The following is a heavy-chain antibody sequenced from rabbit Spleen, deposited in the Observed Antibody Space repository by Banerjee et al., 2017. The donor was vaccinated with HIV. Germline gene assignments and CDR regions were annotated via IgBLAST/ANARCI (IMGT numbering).Heavy chain of an antibody. Sequence: QEQLEESGGDLVKPGASLTLTCTASGFSFSSSDYMCWVCQAPGKGLEWISCIAGSSSGFTYSASWAKGRFTISKTSSTTVTLQMTSLTAADTATYFCARDTSSSFSSYGMDLWGQGTLVTVS. V-gene: IGHV1S45*01. D-gene: IGHD1-1*01. CDR3: ARDTSSSFSSYGMDL. CDR1: GFSFSSSDY. CDR2: IAGSSSGFT. J-gene: IGHJ6*01.